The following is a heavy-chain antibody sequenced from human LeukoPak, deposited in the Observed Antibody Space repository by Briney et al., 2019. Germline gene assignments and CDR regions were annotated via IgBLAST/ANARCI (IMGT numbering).Heavy chain of an antibody. CDR3: ARARINHYDSSGNDAFDI. J-gene: IGHJ3*02. CDR2: ISSSSSYI. D-gene: IGHD3-22*01. Sequence: PWGSLRLSCAASGFTFSSYSMNWVRQAPGKGREWVSCISSSSSYIYYADSVKGRFTITSDKAKNSLYLQLHSLRAEDKAVYYCARARINHYDSSGNDAFDIWGQGTMVTVSS. V-gene: IGHV3-21*01. CDR1: GFTFSSYS.